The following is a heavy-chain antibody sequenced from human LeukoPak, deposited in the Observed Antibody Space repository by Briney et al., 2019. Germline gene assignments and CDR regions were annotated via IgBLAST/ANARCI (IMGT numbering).Heavy chain of an antibody. CDR1: GYTFTSYY. J-gene: IGHJ4*02. V-gene: IGHV1-2*06. D-gene: IGHD3-9*01. CDR2: INPNSGGT. CDR3: ARDDYDILTGYYRGGY. Sequence: ASVKVSCKASGYTFTSYYMHWVRQAPRQGLEWMGRINPNSGGTNYAQKFQGRVTMTRDTSISTAYMELSRLRSDDTAVYYCARDDYDILTGYYRGGYWGQGTLVTVSS.